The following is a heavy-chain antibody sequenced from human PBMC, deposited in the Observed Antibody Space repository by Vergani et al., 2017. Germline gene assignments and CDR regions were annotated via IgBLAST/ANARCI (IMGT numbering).Heavy chain of an antibody. CDR1: GFSFHTYW. V-gene: IGHV3-74*03. Sequence: EVQLVESGIGSVPSGGSLRLSCFASGFSFHTYWMHWVRQVLGKGLMWVARIDEYGNRATYGDFQPGRFTISRDNAKNTVLREIHNLRADAAGVSYFVQTEYGIGIDCKTRFDSWGQGALVTVSS. J-gene: IGHJ5*01. CDR3: VQTEYGIGIDCKTRFDS. D-gene: IGHD2/OR15-2a*01. CDR2: IDEYGNRA.